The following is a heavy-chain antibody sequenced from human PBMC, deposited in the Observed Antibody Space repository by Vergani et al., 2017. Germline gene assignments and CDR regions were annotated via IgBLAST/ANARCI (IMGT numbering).Heavy chain of an antibody. CDR2: INPYSGGT. CDR1: GYTFTDYY. V-gene: IGHV1-2*02. D-gene: IGHD1-26*01. J-gene: IGHJ4*02. CDR3: ARDGPGSASDS. Sequence: QVQLVQSGAEVKKPGASVKVSCKASGYTFTDYYMHWVRQAPGQGLEWMGWINPYSGGTKYAQKLQGRVTMTRDTSISTAYMELSRLKFDDTAVYYCARDGPGSASDSWGQGTLVTVSS.